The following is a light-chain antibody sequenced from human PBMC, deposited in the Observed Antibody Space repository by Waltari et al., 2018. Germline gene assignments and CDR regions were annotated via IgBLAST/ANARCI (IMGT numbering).Light chain of an antibody. Sequence: QSALTQPASVSGSPGQSITIPCTGTSSDVGGYNYVPWYQQHPGKAPKFTIYDVSDRPLGVSNRLSGSNSGNTAALTISGGQGEEWADYYCTSYSTTATLVVGGGNKVAVL. CDR2: DVS. V-gene: IGLV2-14*03. J-gene: IGLJ2*01. CDR3: TSYSTTATLV. CDR1: SSDVGGYNY.